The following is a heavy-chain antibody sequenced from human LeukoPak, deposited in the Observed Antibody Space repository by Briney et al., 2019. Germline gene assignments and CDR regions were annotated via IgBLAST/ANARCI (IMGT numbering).Heavy chain of an antibody. V-gene: IGHV1-69*05. D-gene: IGHD3-22*01. Sequence: SVKVSCKASGGTFTSYAIRWVGQAPGQGREWRGRSIPIFGTANDAQKFQGRGTITTDEYKRTDYMELSRLRSEDTAVYYCARLGYYDSSGYYRVGAFDIWGQGTMVTVSS. J-gene: IGHJ3*02. CDR3: ARLGYYDSSGYYRVGAFDI. CDR2: SIPIFGTA. CDR1: GGTFTSYA.